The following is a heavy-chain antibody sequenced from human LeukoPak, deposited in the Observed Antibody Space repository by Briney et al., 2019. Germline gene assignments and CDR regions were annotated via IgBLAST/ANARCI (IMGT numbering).Heavy chain of an antibody. CDR2: IRSKAYGGTT. CDR1: GFTVGDYA. CDR3: TRDTWPRGGLDY. D-gene: IGHD3-10*01. Sequence: GGSLRLSCTASGFTVGDYAMSWVRQAPGKGLEWVGFIRSKAYGGTTEYAASVKGRFTISRDDSKSIAYLQMNSLKTEDTAVYYCTRDTWPRGGLDYWGQGTLVTVSS. V-gene: IGHV3-49*04. J-gene: IGHJ4*02.